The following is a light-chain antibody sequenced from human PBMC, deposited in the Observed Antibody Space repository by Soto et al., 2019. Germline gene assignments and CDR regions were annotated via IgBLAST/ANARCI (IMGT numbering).Light chain of an antibody. CDR3: HQRQRWLRT. CDR1: QYINTR. CDR2: QTS. V-gene: IGKV3D-11*01. J-gene: IGKJ1*01. Sequence: IVLAHSRATLSCLPFDGVTLSCRASQYINTRLAWYQHRPGQAPRLLIYQTSIRAAGIPARFSASGTGTDFTLTISDVQPEDFAVYYCHQRQRWLRTFGQGTKVEIK.